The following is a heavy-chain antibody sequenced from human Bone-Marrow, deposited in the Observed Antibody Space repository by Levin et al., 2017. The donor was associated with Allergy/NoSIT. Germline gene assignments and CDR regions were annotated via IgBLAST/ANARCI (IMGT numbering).Heavy chain of an antibody. D-gene: IGHD3-3*01. CDR1: GFTFGDYV. CDR2: IRSKAYGGTT. V-gene: IGHV3-49*03. Sequence: GESLKISCTASGFTFGDYVMNWFRQAPGKGLEWVGFIRSKAYGGTTEYAASVKGRFTISRDDSKGIAYLQMNSLTTEDTAVYYCSRYIDYDFWSAAGYYYYYGMDVWGQGTTVTVSS. CDR3: SRYIDYDFWSAAGYYYYYGMDV. J-gene: IGHJ6*02.